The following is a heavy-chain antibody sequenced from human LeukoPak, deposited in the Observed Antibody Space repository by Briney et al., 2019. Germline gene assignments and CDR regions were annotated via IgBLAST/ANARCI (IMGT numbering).Heavy chain of an antibody. CDR1: GYTFTGYY. D-gene: IGHD3-3*01. Sequence: ASVKVSCKASGYTFTGYYMHWVRQAPGQGLEWMGWINPNSGGTNYAQKFQGRVTMTRDTSISTAYMELSRLRSDDTAVYYCARDLEWLYPGGAFETWGQGTMVTVSS. CDR3: ARDLEWLYPGGAFET. J-gene: IGHJ3*02. CDR2: INPNSGGT. V-gene: IGHV1-2*02.